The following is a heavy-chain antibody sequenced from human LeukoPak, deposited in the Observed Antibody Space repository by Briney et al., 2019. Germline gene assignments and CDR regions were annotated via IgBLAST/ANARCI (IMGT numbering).Heavy chain of an antibody. CDR1: GFTFSSYA. J-gene: IGHJ4*02. CDR3: AKCWYYDSSGYYYFDY. Sequence: GGSLRLSCAASGFTFSSYAMSWVRQAPGKGLEWDSAISGSGGSTYYADSVKGRFTISRDNSKNTLYLQMNSLRAEDTAVYYCAKCWYYDSSGYYYFDYWGQGTLVTVSS. V-gene: IGHV3-23*01. CDR2: ISGSGGST. D-gene: IGHD3-22*01.